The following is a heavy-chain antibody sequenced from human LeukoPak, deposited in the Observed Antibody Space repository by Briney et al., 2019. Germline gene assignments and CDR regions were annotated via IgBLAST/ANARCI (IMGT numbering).Heavy chain of an antibody. J-gene: IGHJ2*01. CDR2: IIPSCSSA. V-gene: IGHV1-46*01. D-gene: IGHD2-21*01. CDR3: ARNLMWCGGRVL. CDR1: GYTFTSYY. Sequence: ASVKVSCKASGYTFTSYYINWVRQAPGHGLEWMGAIIPSCSSANYAQKFQGRLTITTDTSTSTAYMELSSLGSEDTALYYCARNLMWCGGRVLWGRGTLLRVS.